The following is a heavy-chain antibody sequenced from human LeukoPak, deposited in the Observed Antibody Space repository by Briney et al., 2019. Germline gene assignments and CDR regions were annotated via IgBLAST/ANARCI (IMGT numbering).Heavy chain of an antibody. Sequence: GGSLRLSCAASGFIFSSYEMNWVRLAPGKGLEWISYISRTGNSIYYADSVKGRFIISRDSAKNSLYLQMNSLRAEDTAVYYCARGPYSSNWYVDYWGQGTLVTVAS. CDR1: GFIFSSYE. V-gene: IGHV3-48*03. J-gene: IGHJ4*02. CDR2: ISRTGNSI. D-gene: IGHD6-13*01. CDR3: ARGPYSSNWYVDY.